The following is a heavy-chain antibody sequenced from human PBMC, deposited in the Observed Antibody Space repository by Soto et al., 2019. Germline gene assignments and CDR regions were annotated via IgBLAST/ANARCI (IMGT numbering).Heavy chain of an antibody. CDR2: INRDGSKK. CDR1: GFTLSAYW. CDR3: ARDVSPGRSSLYRGAFDI. D-gene: IGHD3-10*01. V-gene: IGHV3-7*05. J-gene: IGHJ3*02. Sequence: EVQLEESGGDLVQPGGSLRLSCAASGFTLSAYWMTWVRQAPGKGLEWVANINRDGSKKSYLDSVRGRFTISRDNVGNSLYLQMDSLRAVDSALYYCARDVSPGRSSLYRGAFDIWGEGTMVTVSS.